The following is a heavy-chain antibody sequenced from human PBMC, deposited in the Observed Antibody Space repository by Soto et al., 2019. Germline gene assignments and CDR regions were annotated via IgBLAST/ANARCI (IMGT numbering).Heavy chain of an antibody. CDR3: ARETYFHISAPGSTIDF. V-gene: IGHV3-30-3*01. D-gene: IGHD3-9*01. Sequence: QVQLVESGGGVVQPGGSLRLSCAASGFTFSSHAMHWVRQAPGKGLEWMAVISYEGTNRFFADSVKGRFTISRDTSKNTLYLQMNSLRTDDTAAYYCARETYFHISAPGSTIDFWGRGTLVTVSS. J-gene: IGHJ4*02. CDR2: ISYEGTNR. CDR1: GFTFSSHA.